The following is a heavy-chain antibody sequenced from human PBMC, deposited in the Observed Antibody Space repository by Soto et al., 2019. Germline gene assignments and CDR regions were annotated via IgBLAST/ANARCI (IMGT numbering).Heavy chain of an antibody. D-gene: IGHD3-16*01. CDR1: GFSFSNNV. Sequence: EVQLLESGGGLVQPGGSLRLSCAASGFSFSNNVMSWARQVPGKGLEWVSAISGSGASTYYADSVKGRFTISRDNSKNTLYLHMNSLRAEDTDLYYCAKYVRGMDIWGQGTTVTVSS. CDR2: ISGSGAST. V-gene: IGHV3-23*01. CDR3: AKYVRGMDI. J-gene: IGHJ6*02.